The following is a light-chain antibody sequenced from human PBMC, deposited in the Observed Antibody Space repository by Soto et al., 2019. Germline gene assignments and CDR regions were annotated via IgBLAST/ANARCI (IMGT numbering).Light chain of an antibody. CDR3: QQYNDWPRT. V-gene: IGKV3-15*01. J-gene: IGKJ1*01. CDR2: GAS. CDR1: QSVSSD. Sequence: ETVMTQSPATLSVSPGERATLSCRASQSVSSDLAWYQQTPGQAPRLLIYGASTRATGIPARFSGSGSGTEFNITISSLQSEDFAVYYCQQYNDWPRTFGQGTKVEIK.